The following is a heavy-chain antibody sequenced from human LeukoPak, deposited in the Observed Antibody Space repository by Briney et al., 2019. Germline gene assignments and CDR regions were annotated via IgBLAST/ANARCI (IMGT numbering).Heavy chain of an antibody. V-gene: IGHV1-18*01. D-gene: IGHD6-13*01. CDR3: ARDCSSSWYIAVSYYYMDV. J-gene: IGHJ6*03. Sequence: GAAVKVSCKASGYTFTSYGISWVRQAPGQGLEWVGWISAYNGSTNYAQKLQGRVTMTTDTSTSTAYMELRSLRSDDTAVYYCARDCSSSWYIAVSYYYMDVWGKGTTVTISS. CDR1: GYTFTSYG. CDR2: ISAYNGST.